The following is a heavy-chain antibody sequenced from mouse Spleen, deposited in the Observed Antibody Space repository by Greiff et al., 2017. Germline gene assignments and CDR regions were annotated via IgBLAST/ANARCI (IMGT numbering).Heavy chain of an antibody. Sequence: QVQLQQPGAELVKPGASVKMSCKASGYTFTSYWITWVKQRPGQGLEWIGDIYPGSGSTNYNEKFKSKATLTVDTSSSTAYMQLSSLTSEDSAVYYCARGPPGGPYYGYFDYWGQGTTLTVSS. CDR1: GYTFTSYW. J-gene: IGHJ2*01. V-gene: IGHV1-55*01. CDR3: ARGPPGGPYYGYFDY. D-gene: IGHD1-1*01. CDR2: IYPGSGST.